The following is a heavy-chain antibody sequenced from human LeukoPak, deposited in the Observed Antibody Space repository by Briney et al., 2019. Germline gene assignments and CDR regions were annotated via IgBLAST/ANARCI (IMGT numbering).Heavy chain of an antibody. Sequence: SETLSLTCAVYGGSFSGYYWSWIRQPPGKGLEWIGEINHSGSTNYNPSLKSRVTISVDTSKNQFSLKLSSVTAADTAVYYCARDDGDMVSFWGQGTLVTVSS. J-gene: IGHJ4*02. CDR2: INHSGST. CDR1: GGSFSGYY. CDR3: ARDDGDMVSF. D-gene: IGHD3-10*01. V-gene: IGHV4-34*01.